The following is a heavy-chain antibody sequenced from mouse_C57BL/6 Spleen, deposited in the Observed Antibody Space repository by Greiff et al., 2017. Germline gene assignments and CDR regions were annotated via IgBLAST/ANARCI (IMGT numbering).Heavy chain of an antibody. V-gene: IGHV5-6*01. J-gene: IGHJ4*01. CDR2: ISSGGSYT. CDR1: GFTFSSYG. CDR3: ARQAYYYGSSLGAMDY. D-gene: IGHD1-1*01. Sequence: EVKLVESGGDLVKPGGSLKLSCAASGFTFSSYGLSWVRQTPDKRLEWVANISSGGSYTYYPDSVKGRFTISRDNAKNTLYLQMSSLKSEDTAMYYCARQAYYYGSSLGAMDYWGQGASVTVSS.